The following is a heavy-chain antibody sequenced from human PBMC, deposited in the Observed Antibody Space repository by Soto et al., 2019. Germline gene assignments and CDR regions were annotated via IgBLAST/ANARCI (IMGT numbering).Heavy chain of an antibody. V-gene: IGHV4-59*08. CDR2: MYNTGST. Sequence: SETLSLTCTVSGGSISGYYWSWIRQPPGKGLEWIGYMYNTGSTVYNPSFKSRVTISVDTSKNQFSLKLSSVTAADTAVYYCAKNWNWGSLVHWGQGTLVTVSS. CDR1: GGSISGYY. J-gene: IGHJ4*02. D-gene: IGHD7-27*01. CDR3: AKNWNWGSLVH.